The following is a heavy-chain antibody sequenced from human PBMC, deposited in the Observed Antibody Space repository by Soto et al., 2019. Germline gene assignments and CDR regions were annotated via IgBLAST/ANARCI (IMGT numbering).Heavy chain of an antibody. CDR3: TKDDTKSFGRLACSHDEY. Sequence: VQLVQSGSEMREPGASVRISCKASGYTFNTYFISGISWVRQAPVQGIEWVGWTNAYSGESNNLEKFQGRITLTADQSTNRVSLELSRLGPDDSAVYFCTKDDTKSFGRLACSHDEYWGQGTVVTVS. D-gene: IGHD2-8*01. J-gene: IGHJ4*02. V-gene: IGHV1-18*04. CDR1: GYTFNTYF. CDR2: TNAYSGES.